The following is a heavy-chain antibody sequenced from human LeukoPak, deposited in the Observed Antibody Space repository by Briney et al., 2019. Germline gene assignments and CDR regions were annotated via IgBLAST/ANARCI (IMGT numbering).Heavy chain of an antibody. V-gene: IGHV3-23*01. CDR2: ISGGGSNT. J-gene: IGHJ4*02. D-gene: IGHD6-19*01. CDR3: ANRPSTAVAATRFDH. CDR1: GFTLSSYA. Sequence: GGSLRLSSAASGFTLSSYAMSWVRQAPGKGLEWVSTISGGGSNTYYAASVKGRFTISRDNSKNTLYLQMNSLRAEDTAAYFCANRPSTAVAATRFDHWGQGTLVTVSS.